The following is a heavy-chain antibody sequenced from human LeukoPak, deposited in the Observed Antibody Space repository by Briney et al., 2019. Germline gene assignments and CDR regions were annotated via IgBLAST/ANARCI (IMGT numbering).Heavy chain of an antibody. CDR3: ARQSLGPSRSGTSNIWFDP. D-gene: IGHD3-10*01. V-gene: IGHV4-59*08. J-gene: IGHJ5*02. CDR1: GGSISTYY. CDR2: VYYSGNT. Sequence: SETLSLTCTVSGGSISTYYWSWIRQPPGKGLEWIGFVYYSGNTNYNPSLKSRVTISVDTPKNRFSLRLSSVTAADTAVYYCARQSLGPSRSGTSNIWFDPWGQGTLVTVSS.